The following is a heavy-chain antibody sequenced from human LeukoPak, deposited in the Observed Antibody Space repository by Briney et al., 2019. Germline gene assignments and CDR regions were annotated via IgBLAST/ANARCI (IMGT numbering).Heavy chain of an antibody. D-gene: IGHD3-16*01. Sequence: QPGRSLRLSCAASGFTFSSYGMYWVRQAPGKGLEWVAVIWYDGSNKYYADSVKGRFTISRDNSKNTLYLQMNSLRAEDTAVYYCARLGGEYAGTEPIHFDYWGQGTLVTVSS. V-gene: IGHV3-33*01. CDR1: GFTFSSYG. J-gene: IGHJ4*02. CDR3: ARLGGEYAGTEPIHFDY. CDR2: IWYDGSNK.